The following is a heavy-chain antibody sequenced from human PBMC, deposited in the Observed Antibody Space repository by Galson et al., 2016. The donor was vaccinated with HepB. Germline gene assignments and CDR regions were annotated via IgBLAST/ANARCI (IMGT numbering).Heavy chain of an antibody. V-gene: IGHV5-51*03. D-gene: IGHD3-3*01. CDR1: GYSFTSYW. CDR3: SRPPYYDFCGGFGR. Sequence: QSGAEVKKPGESLKISCKASGYSFTSYWIGWVRQMPGKGLEWMGIIFPGDSDTKYSPSFGGLVTISVDRSINTAYLQWSSLRASDTAIYYCSRPPYYDFCGGFGRWGQGTLVTVSS. CDR2: IFPGDSDT. J-gene: IGHJ4*02.